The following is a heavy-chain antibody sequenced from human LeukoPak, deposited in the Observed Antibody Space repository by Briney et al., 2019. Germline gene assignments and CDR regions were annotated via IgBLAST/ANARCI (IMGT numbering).Heavy chain of an antibody. Sequence: GGSLRLSCPASGFTFSSYGMSWVRQAPGKGLEWVSVISGSGGRTYYADSVKGRFTISRDNSKNTLYLQMNSLRAEDTAVYYCARDLMTTSFDYWGQGTLVTVSS. CDR1: GFTFSSYG. V-gene: IGHV3-23*01. D-gene: IGHD1-1*01. CDR2: ISGSGGRT. J-gene: IGHJ4*02. CDR3: ARDLMTTSFDY.